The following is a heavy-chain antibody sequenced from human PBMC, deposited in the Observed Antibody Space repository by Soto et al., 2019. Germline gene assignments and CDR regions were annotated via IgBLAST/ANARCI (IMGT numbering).Heavy chain of an antibody. J-gene: IGHJ4*02. CDR1: GYSFTSSW. D-gene: IGHD3-22*01. CDR3: ARQVADYYDSSGYYYVYFDY. Sequence: PGESQKLSCEGSGYSFTSSWIGWVRQMPGKGLEWMGIIYPGDSDTRYSPSFQGQVTISADKSISTAYLQWSSLKASDTAMYYCARQVADYYDSSGYYYVYFDYWGQGTLVTDS. V-gene: IGHV5-51*01. CDR2: IYPGDSDT.